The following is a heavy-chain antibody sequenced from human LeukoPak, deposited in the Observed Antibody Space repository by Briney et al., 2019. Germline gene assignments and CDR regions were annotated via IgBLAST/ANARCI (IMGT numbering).Heavy chain of an antibody. V-gene: IGHV4-4*07. CDR1: GGSISGLY. CDR3: AREGAMITFGGVIVRGYYFEY. J-gene: IGHJ4*02. Sequence: SETLSLTCTVSGGSISGLYWSWIRQPAGKGLEYIGRIYSSGTINYNPSLKSRVTMSVDTSKNQFSLKLSSVTAADTAVYYCAREGAMITFGGVIVRGYYFEYWGQGTLVTVSS. D-gene: IGHD3-16*02. CDR2: IYSSGTI.